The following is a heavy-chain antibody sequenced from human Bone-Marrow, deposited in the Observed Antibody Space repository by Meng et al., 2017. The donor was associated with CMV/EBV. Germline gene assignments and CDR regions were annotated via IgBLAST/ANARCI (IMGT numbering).Heavy chain of an antibody. D-gene: IGHD2-2*01. CDR1: GFTFSSYW. J-gene: IGHJ3*02. CDR2: INSDGSGT. CDR3: ARDFSSTDAFDI. Sequence: GGSLRLSCAASGFTFSSYWMHWVRQAPGKGLVWVSRINSDGSGTSYADSVKGRFTISRDNAKNTLYLQMNSLRAEDTAVYYCARDFSSTDAFDIWVQGTMATVSS. V-gene: IGHV3-74*01.